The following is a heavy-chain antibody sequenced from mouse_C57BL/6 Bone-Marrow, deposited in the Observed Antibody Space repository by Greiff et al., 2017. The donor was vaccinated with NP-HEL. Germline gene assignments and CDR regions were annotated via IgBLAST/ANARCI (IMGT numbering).Heavy chain of an antibody. Sequence: EVMLVESGGGLVQPKGSLKLSCAASGFSFNTYAMNWVRQAPGKGLEWVARIRSKSNNYATYYADSVKDRFTISRDDSESMLYLQMNNLIAEDTAMYYCVRQDYYYGSSSYWDFGVWGTGTTVTVAS. D-gene: IGHD1-1*01. J-gene: IGHJ1*03. CDR2: IRSKSNNYAT. V-gene: IGHV10-1*01. CDR1: GFSFNTYA. CDR3: VRQDYYYGSSSYWDFGV.